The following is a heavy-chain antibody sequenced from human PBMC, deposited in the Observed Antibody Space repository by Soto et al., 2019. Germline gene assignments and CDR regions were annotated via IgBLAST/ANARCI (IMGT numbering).Heavy chain of an antibody. CDR3: ARALGELSPESYDY. J-gene: IGHJ4*02. CDR1: GFTFSSYA. V-gene: IGHV3-30*03. CDR2: ISYDGSDK. D-gene: IGHD3-16*02. Sequence: QVQLVESGGGVVQPGRSLRLSCAASGFTFSSYAMHWVRQAPGKGLEWVAVISYDGSDKYYADSVKGRFTISRDNSKNTRILQMNSLRADDTAVYYCARALGELSPESYDYWGQGTLITVSS.